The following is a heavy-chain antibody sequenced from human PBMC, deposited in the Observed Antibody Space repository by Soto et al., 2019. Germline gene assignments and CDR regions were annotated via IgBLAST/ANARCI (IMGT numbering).Heavy chain of an antibody. D-gene: IGHD4-17*01. CDR1: GFSFSSYG. Sequence: QVQLVESGGGVVQPGRSLRLSCAASGFSFSSYGMHWVRQAPGKGLEWVAVILDDGSDKDYTDAVKGRFTISRDNSKNTLYLEMNTVSAEETAVYYCAGDDDYGGDGLDYLGQGTLVTASS. V-gene: IGHV3-33*01. CDR2: ILDDGSDK. CDR3: AGDDDYGGDGLDY. J-gene: IGHJ4*02.